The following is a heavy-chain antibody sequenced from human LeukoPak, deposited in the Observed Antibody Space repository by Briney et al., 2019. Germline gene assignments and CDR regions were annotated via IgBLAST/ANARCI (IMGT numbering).Heavy chain of an antibody. CDR1: GFTVSSNY. V-gene: IGHV3-53*01. Sequence: GGSLRLSCAASGFTVSSNYMSWVRQAPGKGLEWVSVIYSGGSKSYAASVKGGFTISRENSKNTLYLQMNSLRAEDTAVYYCAREVRITMISGAFDIWGQGTMVTVSS. CDR3: AREVRITMISGAFDI. J-gene: IGHJ3*02. CDR2: IYSGGSK. D-gene: IGHD3-22*01.